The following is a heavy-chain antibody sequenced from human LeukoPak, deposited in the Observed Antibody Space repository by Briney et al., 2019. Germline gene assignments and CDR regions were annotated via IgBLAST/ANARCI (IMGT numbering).Heavy chain of an antibody. D-gene: IGHD6-13*01. CDR3: ARGAKQLGTYGMDV. CDR1: GYTFTSYD. J-gene: IGHJ6*02. CDR2: MNPNSGNT. V-gene: IGHV1-8*01. Sequence: ASVKVSCKASGYTFTSYDINWVRQATGQGLEWMGWMNPNSGNTGYAQKFQGRVTMTRNTSISTAYMELSSLRSEDTAVYYCARGAKQLGTYGMDVWGQGTTVTVS.